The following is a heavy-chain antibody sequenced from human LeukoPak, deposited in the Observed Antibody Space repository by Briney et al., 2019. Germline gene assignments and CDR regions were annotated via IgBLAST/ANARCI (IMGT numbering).Heavy chain of an antibody. V-gene: IGHV5-51*01. D-gene: IGHD3-9*01. Sequence: GESLKISCKGSGYSFTSYWIGWVRQMPGKGLEWMGIIYPGDSDTRYSPSFQGQVTISADKSISTAYLQWSSLKASDTAMYYCARLQLYDILTGYYIRENGMDVWGQGTTVTVSS. CDR2: IYPGDSDT. J-gene: IGHJ6*02. CDR3: ARLQLYDILTGYYIRENGMDV. CDR1: GYSFTSYW.